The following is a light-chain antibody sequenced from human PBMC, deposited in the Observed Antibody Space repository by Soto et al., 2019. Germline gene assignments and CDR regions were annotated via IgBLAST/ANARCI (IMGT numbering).Light chain of an antibody. V-gene: IGKV1-12*01. Sequence: DIQMTQSPSSVSASVGDRVTITCRASQGISSWLDWYQQKPGKAPKLLIYAASSLQSGVPSRYSGSGSGTDFTLTISSLQTEDFATYYCQQANSVPFTFGPGTKVYIK. J-gene: IGKJ3*01. CDR1: QGISSW. CDR3: QQANSVPFT. CDR2: AAS.